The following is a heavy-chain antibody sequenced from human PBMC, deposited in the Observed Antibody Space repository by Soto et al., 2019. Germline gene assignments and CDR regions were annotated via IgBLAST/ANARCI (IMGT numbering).Heavy chain of an antibody. D-gene: IGHD2-21*02. V-gene: IGHV2-5*02. Sequence: QITLKESGPTLVKPTQTLTLTCSVSGFSLNTGGLGVGWIRQPPGKALEWLALIYWADDKRASPSLRHRLSISKDTSNHPVVFTMTYVDPVDTATYYCIHSRCGGDCLRSYSSHYYYGLDVWGQGTTVTVSS. CDR2: IYWADDK. CDR3: IHSRCGGDCLRSYSSHYYYGLDV. CDR1: GFSLNTGGLG. J-gene: IGHJ6*02.